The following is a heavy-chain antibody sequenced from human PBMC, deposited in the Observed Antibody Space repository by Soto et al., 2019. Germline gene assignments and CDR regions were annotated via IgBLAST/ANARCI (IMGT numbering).Heavy chain of an antibody. CDR2: IYYGGTT. D-gene: IGHD3-10*01. CDR1: GDSLSSASYY. J-gene: IGHJ5*01. Sequence: SETLSLTCTVSGDSLSSASYYWAWIRQPPGKVLEWVGYIYYGGTTSYNPSLKSRVTISLETSKSQFSLRLTSVTAADTAVYYCARLGRYYQSLDSWGPGTLVTVSS. CDR3: ARLGRYYQSLDS. V-gene: IGHV4-61*01.